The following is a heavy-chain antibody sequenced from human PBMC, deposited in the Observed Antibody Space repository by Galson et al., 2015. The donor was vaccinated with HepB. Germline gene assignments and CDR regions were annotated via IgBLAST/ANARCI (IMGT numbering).Heavy chain of an antibody. CDR3: ARGGGPDGYCSSTSCPYYYYGMDV. D-gene: IGHD2-2*01. CDR2: IIPIFGTA. V-gene: IGHV1-69*06. Sequence: SVKVSCKASGGTFSSYAISWVRQAPGQGLEWMGGIIPIFGTANYAQKFQGRVTITADKSTSTAYMELSSLRSEDTAVYYCARGGGPDGYCSSTSCPYYYYGMDVWGQGTTVTVSS. CDR1: GGTFSSYA. J-gene: IGHJ6*02.